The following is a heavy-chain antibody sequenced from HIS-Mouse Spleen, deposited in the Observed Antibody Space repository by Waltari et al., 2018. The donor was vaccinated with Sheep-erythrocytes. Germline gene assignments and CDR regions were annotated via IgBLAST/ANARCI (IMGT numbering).Heavy chain of an antibody. J-gene: IGHJ4*02. CDR3: AKREGYSNYYFDY. CDR1: GFTFSSYG. Sequence: QVQLVESGGGVVRPGRSLRLSCAASGFTFSSYGMHWVRQAPGKGVEGVAVISYDGSNKYYADSVKGRFTISRDNSKNTLYLKMNSLRAEDTAVYYCAKREGYSNYYFDYWGQGTLVTVSS. CDR2: ISYDGSNK. V-gene: IGHV3-30*18. D-gene: IGHD4-4*01.